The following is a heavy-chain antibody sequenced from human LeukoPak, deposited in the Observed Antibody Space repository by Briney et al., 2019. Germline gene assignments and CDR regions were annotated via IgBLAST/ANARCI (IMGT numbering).Heavy chain of an antibody. CDR3: AKGGKWDVTPFDY. J-gene: IGHJ4*02. D-gene: IGHD1-26*01. CDR1: GFTFTSYS. CDR2: ISGGGGST. Sequence: PGGSLRLSCAASGFTFTSYSMNWVRQAPGKGLEWVSTISGGGGSTYYADSVKGRFTNSRDNSKNTLYLQVISLRAEDTAVYYCAKGGKWDVTPFDYWGQGTLVTVSS. V-gene: IGHV3-23*01.